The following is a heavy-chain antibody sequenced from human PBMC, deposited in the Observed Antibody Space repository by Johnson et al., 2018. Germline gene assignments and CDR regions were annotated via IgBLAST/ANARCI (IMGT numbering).Heavy chain of an antibody. CDR3: ASPSKNSDILTGYYGYAFDI. J-gene: IGHJ3*02. CDR1: GFTFSSYG. CDR2: IWYDESNK. V-gene: IGHV3-33*01. D-gene: IGHD3-9*01. Sequence: QVQLVQSGGGVVQPGRSRRLSCAASGFTFSSYGMHWVRQAPGKGLEWVAVIWYDESNKYYGESVKGRFTVSRDNSKNTLYLQMNSLRAEDTAVYYCASPSKNSDILTGYYGYAFDIWGQGTMVTVSS.